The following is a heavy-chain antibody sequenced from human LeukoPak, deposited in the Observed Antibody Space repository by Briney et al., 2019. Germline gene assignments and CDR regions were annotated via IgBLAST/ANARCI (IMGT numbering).Heavy chain of an antibody. CDR1: GFNFSSNG. D-gene: IGHD5-12*01. CDR3: AKGPSGNQFDP. Sequence: GGSLRLSCTASGFNFSSNGMHWVRQAPGKGLEWVAFIRHDGSNKFYADSVKGRFTISRDNANNMLYLQLYSLRAEDTAVYYCAKGPSGNQFDPWGQGTLVTVSS. CDR2: IRHDGSNK. V-gene: IGHV3-30*02. J-gene: IGHJ5*02.